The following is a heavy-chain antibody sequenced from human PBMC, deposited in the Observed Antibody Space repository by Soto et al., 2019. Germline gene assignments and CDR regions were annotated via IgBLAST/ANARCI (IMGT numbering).Heavy chain of an antibody. J-gene: IGHJ3*02. CDR3: ATWLQREHAFDI. Sequence: GGSLRLSCAASGFSFSGKNYLTWVRQAPGKGLEWVSALYSSDGTYYADSVKGRFSVSRDNSKNTFYLQLHSLRPEDTALYFCATWLQREHAFDIWGLGTMVTVSS. CDR2: LYSSDGT. D-gene: IGHD1-1*01. V-gene: IGHV3-53*01. CDR1: GFSFSGKNY.